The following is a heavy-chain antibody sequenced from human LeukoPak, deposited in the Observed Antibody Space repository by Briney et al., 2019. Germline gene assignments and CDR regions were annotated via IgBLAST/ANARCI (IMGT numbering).Heavy chain of an antibody. Sequence: GGSLRLSCAASGFTFSSYAMNWVRQAPGKGLEWVSTLSDGGGSTYYADSVKGRFTISRDNSKNTLYLQMRSLRAEDTAVSYCEKDIFPGYISPTTFDYWGQGTLVTVSS. V-gene: IGHV3-23*01. J-gene: IGHJ4*02. D-gene: IGHD6-19*01. CDR2: LSDGGGST. CDR1: GFTFSSYA. CDR3: EKDIFPGYISPTTFDY.